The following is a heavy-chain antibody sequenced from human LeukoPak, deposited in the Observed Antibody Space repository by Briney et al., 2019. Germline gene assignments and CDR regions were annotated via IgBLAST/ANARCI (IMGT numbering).Heavy chain of an antibody. V-gene: IGHV1-69*13. CDR2: IIPIFGTA. Sequence: ASVKVSCKASGYTFTSYGISWVRQAPGQGLEWMGGIIPIFGTANYAQKFQGRVTITADESTSTAYMELSSLRSEDTAVYYCARVAVAGDLLNWFDPWGQGTLVTVSS. D-gene: IGHD6-19*01. CDR1: GYTFTSYG. CDR3: ARVAVAGDLLNWFDP. J-gene: IGHJ5*02.